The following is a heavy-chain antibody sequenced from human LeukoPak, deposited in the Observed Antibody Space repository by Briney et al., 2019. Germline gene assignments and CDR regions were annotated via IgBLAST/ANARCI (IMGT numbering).Heavy chain of an antibody. CDR3: AHSMWGMNWYFDL. CDR1: GGSISSYYW. V-gene: IGHV2-5*08. CDR2: IYWDDDK. J-gene: IGHJ2*01. D-gene: IGHD2-8*02. Sequence: TLSLTCTVSGGSISSYYWSWIRQPPGKGLEWVALIYWDDDKRYRPSLKSRLTITKDTSKNQVVLTMTNMDPVDTATYYCAHSMWGMNWYFDLWGRGTLVTVSS.